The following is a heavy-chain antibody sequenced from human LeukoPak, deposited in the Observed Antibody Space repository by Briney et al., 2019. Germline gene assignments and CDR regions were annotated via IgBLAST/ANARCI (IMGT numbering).Heavy chain of an antibody. CDR1: GFTFSSYA. CDR3: ARDGSYDSSGYHLDY. J-gene: IGHJ4*02. Sequence: GGSLRLSCAASGFTFSSYAMHWVRQAPGKGLEWVAVISYDGSNKYYADSVKGRFTISRDNSKNTLYLQMNSLRAEDTAVYYCARDGSYDSSGYHLDYWGQGTLVTVSS. V-gene: IGHV3-30*04. CDR2: ISYDGSNK. D-gene: IGHD3-22*01.